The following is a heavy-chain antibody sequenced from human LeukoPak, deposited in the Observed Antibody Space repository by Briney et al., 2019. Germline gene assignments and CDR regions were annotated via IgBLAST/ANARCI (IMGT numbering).Heavy chain of an antibody. J-gene: IGHJ5*02. V-gene: IGHV3-23*01. Sequence: GGPLRLSCAVSGFTFSSYAMSWVRQAPGKGLEWVSAISGSAGSTYYADSVKGRFTISRDNSKNTLYLQMNSLRAEDTAVYYCAKFGYYDFWSGAGFDPWGQGTLVTVSS. CDR2: ISGSAGST. CDR3: AKFGYYDFWSGAGFDP. D-gene: IGHD3-3*01. CDR1: GFTFSSYA.